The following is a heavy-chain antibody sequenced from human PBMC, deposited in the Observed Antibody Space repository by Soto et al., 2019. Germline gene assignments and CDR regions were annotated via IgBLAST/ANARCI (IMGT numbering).Heavy chain of an antibody. D-gene: IGHD2-2*01. J-gene: IGHJ5*02. Sequence: TLSATCAIPGAPITWGDYSWNWILQPPGKGLEWIGYIFHGGSTYYNPSLRSRVTISVDRSRTQFSLKMSSVTAADTAVYYCARGRVVVPAAVMFNCLDPWGQGALVTVSS. CDR1: GAPITWGDYS. CDR3: ARGRVVVPAAVMFNCLDP. CDR2: IFHGGST. V-gene: IGHV4-30-2*01.